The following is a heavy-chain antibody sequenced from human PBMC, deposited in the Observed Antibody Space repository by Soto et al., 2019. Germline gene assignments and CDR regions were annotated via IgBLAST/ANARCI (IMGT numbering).Heavy chain of an antibody. D-gene: IGHD3-22*01. V-gene: IGHV2-5*02. J-gene: IGHJ4*02. CDR3: AHISYYDSSGYYRKNFDY. CDR2: IYWDDDK. Sequence: QIILKESGPTLVKPTQTLTLTCTFSGFSLSTSGVGVGWIRQPPGKALEWLALIYWDDDKRYSPSLKSRLTITKDTSKNQVVLTMTNMDPVDTATYYCAHISYYDSSGYYRKNFDYWGQGTLVTVSS. CDR1: GFSLSTSGVG.